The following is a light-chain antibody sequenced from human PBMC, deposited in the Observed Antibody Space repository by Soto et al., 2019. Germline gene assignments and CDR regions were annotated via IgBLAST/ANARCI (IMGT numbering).Light chain of an antibody. CDR2: GAS. CDR1: QSVSSN. V-gene: IGKV3-15*01. Sequence: EIVMTQSPATLSVSPGGRAILSCRASQSVSSNLAWYQKKPGQAPRLIXYGASTRATGIPARFSGSGSGTELTLTISSLQSEDFAVYYCQQYNNWPPWTFGQGTKVDIK. J-gene: IGKJ1*01. CDR3: QQYNNWPPWT.